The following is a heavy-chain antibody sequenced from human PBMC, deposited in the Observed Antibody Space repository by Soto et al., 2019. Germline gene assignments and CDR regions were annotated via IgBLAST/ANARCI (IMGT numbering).Heavy chain of an antibody. CDR2: IYWDDAK. V-gene: IGHV2-5*02. Sequence: QITLKESGPTLVKPTQTLTLTCTFSGFSLITSGVGVVWIRQPPGKALEWLGIIYWDDAKRYRPSLKSRLTRTKDTAKHQGVLTSSHLDPVDTGTYYFAHNLVAGTSWYAPWCQGTLVTVSS. J-gene: IGHJ5*02. D-gene: IGHD6-19*01. CDR3: AHNLVAGTSWYAP. CDR1: GFSLITSGVG.